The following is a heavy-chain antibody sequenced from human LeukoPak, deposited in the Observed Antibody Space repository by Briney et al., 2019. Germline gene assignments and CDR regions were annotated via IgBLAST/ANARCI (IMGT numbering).Heavy chain of an antibody. CDR1: SYPFTSYF. CDR2: ISASTGKT. Sequence: ASVKVSCKASSYPFTSYFISWVRQAPGQGLEWLGWISASTGKTKFAQKIQGRVTMTTDTSSTTAYLELRSLRYDDTALYFCARAGTLVRGVIYPFDNWGQGTLVTVSS. D-gene: IGHD3-10*01. CDR3: ARAGTLVRGVIYPFDN. J-gene: IGHJ4*02. V-gene: IGHV1-18*01.